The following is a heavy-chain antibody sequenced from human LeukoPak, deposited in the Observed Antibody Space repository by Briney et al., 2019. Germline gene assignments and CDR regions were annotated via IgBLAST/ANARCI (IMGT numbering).Heavy chain of an antibody. Sequence: PGGSLRLSCVVSGFTFSSYALSWVRQAPGKGLEWVSAISGSGGSTYYADSVKGRFTISRDNSKNTLYLQMNSLRAEDTAVYYCAKVGDYDFWSGYQNWFDPWGQGTLVTVSS. V-gene: IGHV3-23*01. CDR3: AKVGDYDFWSGYQNWFDP. CDR1: GFTFSSYA. J-gene: IGHJ5*02. CDR2: ISGSGGST. D-gene: IGHD3-3*01.